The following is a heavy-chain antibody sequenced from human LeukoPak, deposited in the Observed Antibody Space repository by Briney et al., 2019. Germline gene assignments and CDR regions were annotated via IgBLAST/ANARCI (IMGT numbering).Heavy chain of an antibody. Sequence: SETLSLTCAVYGGSFSGYYWSWIRQPPGKGLEWIGEINHSGSTNYNPSLKSRVTISVDTSKNQFPLKLSSVTAADTAVYYCARRRGSSGRYIDYWGQGTLVTVSS. V-gene: IGHV4-34*01. CDR2: INHSGST. J-gene: IGHJ4*02. CDR1: GGSFSGYY. CDR3: ARRRGSSGRYIDY. D-gene: IGHD3-22*01.